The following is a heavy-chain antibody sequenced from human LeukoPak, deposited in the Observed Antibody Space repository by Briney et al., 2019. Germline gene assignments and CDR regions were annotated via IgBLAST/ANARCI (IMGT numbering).Heavy chain of an antibody. CDR1: GGSISSSSYY. V-gene: IGHV4-39*07. CDR3: ARTYSYGSGSYYNAFDI. CDR2: IYYSGST. Sequence: PSETLSLTCTVSGGSISSSSYYWGWIRQPPGKGLEWIGNIYYSGSTNYNPSLKSRVTISVDTSKNQFSLKLSSVTAADTAVYYCARTYSYGSGSYYNAFDIWGQGTMVTVSS. D-gene: IGHD3-10*01. J-gene: IGHJ3*02.